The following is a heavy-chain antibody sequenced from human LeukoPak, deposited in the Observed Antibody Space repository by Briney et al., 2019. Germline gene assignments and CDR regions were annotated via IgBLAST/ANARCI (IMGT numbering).Heavy chain of an antibody. J-gene: IGHJ3*02. CDR2: IYYSGST. CDR3: ARDFADYGVSRDAFDI. V-gene: IGHV4-31*03. Sequence: PSETLSLNCTVSGGSISSGGYYWSWIRQHPGKGLEWIGYIYYSGSTYYNPSLKSRVTISVDTSKNQFSLKLSSVTAADTAVYYCARDFADYGVSRDAFDIWGQGTMVTVSS. D-gene: IGHD4-17*01. CDR1: GGSISSGGYY.